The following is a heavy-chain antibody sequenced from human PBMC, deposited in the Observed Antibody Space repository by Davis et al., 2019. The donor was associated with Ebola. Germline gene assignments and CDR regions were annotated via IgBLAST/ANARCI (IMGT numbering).Heavy chain of an antibody. J-gene: IGHJ4*02. CDR3: ARVGQQLVVGVLDY. CDR2: IIGCGTTS. V-gene: IGHV3-48*04. D-gene: IGHD6-13*01. Sequence: PGGSLRLSCAASGFTFSSYGMNWVRQAPGKGLEWVSFIIGCGTTSYYADSVKGRFTISRDNAKNSMYLQMNSLRAEDTAVYYCARVGQQLVVGVLDYWGQGTLVTVSS. CDR1: GFTFSSYG.